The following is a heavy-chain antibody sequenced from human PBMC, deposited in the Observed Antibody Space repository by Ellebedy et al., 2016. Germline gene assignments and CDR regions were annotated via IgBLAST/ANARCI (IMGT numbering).Heavy chain of an antibody. CDR3: ARRTVQDAFDI. J-gene: IGHJ3*02. CDR2: IYPGDSDT. V-gene: IGHV5-51*01. CDR1: GYSFTSYW. D-gene: IGHD4-17*01. Sequence: GESLKISXKGSGYSFTSYWIGWVRQMPGKGLEWMGIIYPGDSDTRYSPSFQGQVTISADKSISTAYLHWSSLRASDTAMYYCARRTVQDAFDIWGQGTMVTVSS.